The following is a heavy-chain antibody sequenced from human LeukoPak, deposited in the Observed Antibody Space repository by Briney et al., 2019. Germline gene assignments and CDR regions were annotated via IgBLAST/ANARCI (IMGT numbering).Heavy chain of an antibody. J-gene: IGHJ4*02. CDR3: AGGIAAAGTGFDY. D-gene: IGHD6-13*01. V-gene: IGHV4-39*07. Sequence: PSETLSLTCTVSGGSISSSSYYWGWIRQPPGKGLEWIGSIYYSGSIYYNPFLKSRVTISVDTSKNQFSLKLSSVTAADTAVYYCAGGIAAAGTGFDYWGQGTLVTVSS. CDR1: GGSISSSSYY. CDR2: IYYSGSI.